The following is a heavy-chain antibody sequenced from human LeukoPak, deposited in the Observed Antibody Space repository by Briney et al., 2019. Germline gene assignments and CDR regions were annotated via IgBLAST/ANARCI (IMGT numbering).Heavy chain of an antibody. D-gene: IGHD4-17*01. CDR2: IYTSGST. J-gene: IGHJ4*02. CDR1: GGSISSYY. Sequence: SETLSLTCTVSGGSISSYYWSWIRQPAGKGLEWIGRIYTSGSTNYNPSLKSRVTMSVDTSKNQFSLKLSSVTAADTAVYYCARRDGDGDYVSYFDYWGQGTLVTVSS. V-gene: IGHV4-4*07. CDR3: ARRDGDGDYVSYFDY.